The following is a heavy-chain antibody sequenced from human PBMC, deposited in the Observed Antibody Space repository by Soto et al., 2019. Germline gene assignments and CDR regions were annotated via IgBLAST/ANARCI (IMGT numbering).Heavy chain of an antibody. CDR3: ARSRLTDYSIDY. D-gene: IGHD4-4*01. CDR1: GYTFTGYY. J-gene: IGHJ4*02. V-gene: IGHV1-2*02. CDR2: INPNSGAT. Sequence: ASVNVSCKPSGYTFTGYYIHWVRQAPGQGLEWMGWINPNSGATNYALKFQGRVTMTRDTSISAAYMELNSLTSDDTAVYYCARSRLTDYSIDYWGQGTLVTVSS.